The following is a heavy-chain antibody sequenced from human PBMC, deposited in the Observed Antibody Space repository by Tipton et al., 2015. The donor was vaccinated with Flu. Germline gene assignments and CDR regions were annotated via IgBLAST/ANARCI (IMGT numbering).Heavy chain of an antibody. V-gene: IGHV3-21*01. Sequence: SLRLSCAASGFTFSSYSMNWVRQAPGKGLEWVSSISSSSSYIYYADSVKGRFTISRDNAKNSLYLQMNSLRAEDTAVYYCARGGGNLRSHRYYYYYMDVWGKGTTVTVSS. D-gene: IGHD3-3*01. CDR1: GFTFSSYS. J-gene: IGHJ6*03. CDR2: ISSSSSYI. CDR3: ARGGGNLRSHRYYYYYMDV.